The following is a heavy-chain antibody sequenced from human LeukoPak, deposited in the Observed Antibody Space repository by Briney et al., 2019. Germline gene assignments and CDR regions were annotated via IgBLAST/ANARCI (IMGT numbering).Heavy chain of an antibody. CDR3: ARGRCGDDCYLSQTNWFDP. CDR2: IYYSGPI. D-gene: IGHD2-21*02. V-gene: IGHV4-59*13. Sequence: SETLSLTCTVSGGSIRPYYWTWIRQHPGKGLEWIGYIYYSGPIHYNPSLKSRVTISLDTSKNQFSLKLSSVTAADTAVYYCARGRCGDDCYLSQTNWFDPWGQGTLVTVSS. CDR1: GGSIRPYY. J-gene: IGHJ5*02.